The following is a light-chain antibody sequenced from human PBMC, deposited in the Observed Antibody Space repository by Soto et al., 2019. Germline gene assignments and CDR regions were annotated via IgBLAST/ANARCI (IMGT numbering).Light chain of an antibody. CDR3: QSDDSSLSGSV. V-gene: IGLV1-40*01. CDR1: SSNIGAGYD. Sequence: QSELTQPPSVSGAPGQRVTISCTGSSSNIGAGYDVHWYQQVPGTAPKLLIYNNINRPSGVPDRFSGSKSGTSASLAITGLQAEDEADYYCQSDDSSLSGSVFGGGTKLTVL. CDR2: NNI. J-gene: IGLJ2*01.